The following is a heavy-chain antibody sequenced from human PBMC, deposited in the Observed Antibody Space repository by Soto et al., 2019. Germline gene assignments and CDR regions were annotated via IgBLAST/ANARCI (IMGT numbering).Heavy chain of an antibody. CDR1: GGSISSRNW. V-gene: IGHV4-4*02. D-gene: IGHD3-10*01. CDR3: ATILLWQGVDY. J-gene: IGHJ4*02. Sequence: PSETLSLTCAVSGGSISSRNWWRWVRQPPGKGLEWIGEIYHSGSTNYHPSLKSRVTISVDKSKNQFSLKLSSVTAADTAVYYCATILLWQGVDYWGQGTLVTVSS. CDR2: IYHSGST.